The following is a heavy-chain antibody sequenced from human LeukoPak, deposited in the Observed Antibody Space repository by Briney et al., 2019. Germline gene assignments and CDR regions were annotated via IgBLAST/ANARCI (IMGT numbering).Heavy chain of an antibody. CDR1: GGFISSYY. CDR2: MYYSGST. Sequence: SETLSLTCTVSGGFISSYYWSWIRQPPGKGLEWMGYMYYSGSTTYNPSLKSRVTISVDTSRNQVSLILYSVTAADTAIYYCARGGRAGDYGYYFDYWGQGALVTVSS. J-gene: IGHJ4*02. V-gene: IGHV4-59*01. CDR3: ARGGRAGDYGYYFDY. D-gene: IGHD4-17*01.